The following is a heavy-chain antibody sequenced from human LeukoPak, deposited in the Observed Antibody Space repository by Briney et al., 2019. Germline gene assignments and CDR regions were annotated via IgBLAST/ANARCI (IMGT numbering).Heavy chain of an antibody. CDR1: GGTFSSYA. CDR2: IIPIFGTA. D-gene: IGHD3-10*01. Sequence: SVKVSCKASGGTFSSYAISWVRQAPGQGLEWMGGIIPIFGTANYAQKFQGRVTITTDESTSTAYMELSSLRSEDTAVYYCARSVSGSYYNHYYYYYYYMDVWGKGTTVTVSS. V-gene: IGHV1-69*05. CDR3: ARSVSGSYYNHYYYYYYYMDV. J-gene: IGHJ6*03.